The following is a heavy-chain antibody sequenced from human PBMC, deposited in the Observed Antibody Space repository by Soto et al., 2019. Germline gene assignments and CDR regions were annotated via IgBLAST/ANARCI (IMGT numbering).Heavy chain of an antibody. J-gene: IGHJ4*02. D-gene: IGHD1-26*01. CDR2: IYYDGRNK. CDR1: GFIFTTYG. CDR3: ASDLGELWPSVGGY. Sequence: QVQLVESGGGVVQPGRSLRLSCAASGFIFTTYGMHWVRQAPGKGLEWVAVIYYDGRNKYYADSVKGRFTISRDNSKNTLNLQMNSLRVEDTAVYYCASDLGELWPSVGGYWGQGTLVTVSS. V-gene: IGHV3-33*01.